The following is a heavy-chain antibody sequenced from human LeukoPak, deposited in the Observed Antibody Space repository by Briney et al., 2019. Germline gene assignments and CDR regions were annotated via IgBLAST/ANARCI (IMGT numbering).Heavy chain of an antibody. V-gene: IGHV4-31*03. J-gene: IGHJ4*02. CDR1: GGSISSGGYY. CDR2: IYYSGST. D-gene: IGHD3-9*01. Sequence: PSETLSLTCTVSGGSISSGGYYWSWIRQHPGKGLEWIGYIYYSGSTYYNPSLKSRVTISVDTSKNHFSLKLSSVTAADTAVYYCARVYTLRYFDSPGPFDYWGQGTLVTVSS. CDR3: ARVYTLRYFDSPGPFDY.